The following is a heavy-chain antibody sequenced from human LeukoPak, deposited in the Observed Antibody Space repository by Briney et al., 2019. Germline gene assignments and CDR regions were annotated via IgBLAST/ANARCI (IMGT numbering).Heavy chain of an antibody. J-gene: IGHJ4*02. CDR3: AKDGRGGYSYGSYFDS. CDR2: ISGSGAST. V-gene: IGHV3-23*01. Sequence: GGSLRLSCAASGFTFTDYAMSWVRQAPGKGLEWVSAISGSGASTYYADSVKGRFTISRDNSKNTLYLQMNSLRAEDTALYYCAKDGRGGYSYGSYFDSWGQGILVTVSS. D-gene: IGHD5-18*01. CDR1: GFTFTDYA.